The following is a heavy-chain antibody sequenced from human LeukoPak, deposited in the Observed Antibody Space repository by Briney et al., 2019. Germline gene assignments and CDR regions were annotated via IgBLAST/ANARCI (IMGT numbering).Heavy chain of an antibody. D-gene: IGHD5-18*01. CDR1: GFTFDDYG. V-gene: IGHV3-20*04. J-gene: IGHJ4*02. Sequence: GGSLRLSCAASGFTFDDYGMSWVRQAPGKGLEWVSGINWNGGSTGYADSVKGRFTISRDNAKNSLYLQRNSLRAEDTALYYCARCGGDVDTAIPPYFDCWGQGTLVTVPS. CDR2: INWNGGST. CDR3: ARCGGDVDTAIPPYFDC.